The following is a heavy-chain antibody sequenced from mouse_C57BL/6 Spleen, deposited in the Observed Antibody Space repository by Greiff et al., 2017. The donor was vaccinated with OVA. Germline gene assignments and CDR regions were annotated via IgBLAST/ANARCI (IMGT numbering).Heavy chain of an antibody. V-gene: IGHV5-6*01. CDR1: GFTFSSYG. J-gene: IGHJ2*01. Sequence: EVQLVESGGDLVKPGGSLKLSCAASGFTFSSYGMSWVRQTPDKRLEWVATISSGGSYTYYPDSVQGRFTISRDNAKNTLYLQMSSLKSEDTAMYYCARQGNLGSPYYWGQGTTLTVSS. CDR2: ISSGGSYT. CDR3: ARQGNLGSPYY. D-gene: IGHD1-1*02.